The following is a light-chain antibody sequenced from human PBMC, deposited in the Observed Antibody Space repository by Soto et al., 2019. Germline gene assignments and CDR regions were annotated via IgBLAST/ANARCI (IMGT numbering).Light chain of an antibody. Sequence: QSALTQPASVSGSPGQSITISCTGTSSDVGGYNFVSWYQQHPGKAPKLMIYEVSNRPSGVSNRFSGSKSGNTASLTISGLQAEDEADYYCNSYTSGSTYVFGTGTKLTVL. CDR2: EVS. J-gene: IGLJ1*01. V-gene: IGLV2-14*01. CDR3: NSYTSGSTYV. CDR1: SSDVGGYNF.